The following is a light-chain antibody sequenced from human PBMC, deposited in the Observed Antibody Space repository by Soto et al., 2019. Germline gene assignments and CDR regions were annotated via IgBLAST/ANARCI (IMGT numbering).Light chain of an antibody. V-gene: IGKV3-15*01. CDR1: QSIRNN. Sequence: EVLMTQAPATLSVSPGERATLSCRASQSIRNNLAWYQQKPGQAPRFLIYGASTRHTGIPTRFSGSASGTQFTLPISSLQSEAFALYYFQPYNNSPYTFGQGTKLDIQ. CDR3: QPYNNSPYT. J-gene: IGKJ2*01. CDR2: GAS.